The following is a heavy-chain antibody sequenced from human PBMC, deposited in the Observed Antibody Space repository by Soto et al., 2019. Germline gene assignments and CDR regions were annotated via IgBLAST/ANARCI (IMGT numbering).Heavy chain of an antibody. J-gene: IGHJ4*02. Sequence: SETLSLTCTVSGGSISSGGYYWSWIRQHPGKGLEWIGYIYYSGSTYYNPSLKSRVTISVDTSKNQFSLKLSSVTAADTAVYYCARALSNTGTLESRVFDYWGQGTLVTVS. V-gene: IGHV4-31*03. CDR2: IYYSGST. CDR3: ARALSNTGTLESRVFDY. D-gene: IGHD3-3*01. CDR1: GGSISSGGYY.